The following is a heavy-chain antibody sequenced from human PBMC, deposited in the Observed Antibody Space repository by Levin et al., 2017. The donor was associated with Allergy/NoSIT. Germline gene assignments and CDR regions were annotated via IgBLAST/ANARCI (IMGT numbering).Heavy chain of an antibody. CDR2: IYSSGNT. V-gene: IGHV4-59*08. J-gene: IGHJ4*02. D-gene: IGHD3-16*01. CDR1: GGSISSYY. CDR3: ARGGPSWDYFDY. Sequence: SETLSLTCTVSGGSISSYYGSWIRQPPGKGLEWIGYIYSSGNTNYNPSLKSRVTMSVDTSKNQFSLKLTSVTAADTAVYYCARGGPSWDYFDYWGQGALVTVSS.